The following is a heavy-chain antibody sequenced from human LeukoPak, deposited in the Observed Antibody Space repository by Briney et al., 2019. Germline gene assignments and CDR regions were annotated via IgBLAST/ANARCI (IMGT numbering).Heavy chain of an antibody. CDR2: IRSKAYGGTT. CDR1: GFTFGDYA. V-gene: IGHV3-49*04. CDR3: SSVAGTTSFDY. D-gene: IGHD6-19*01. J-gene: IGHJ4*02. Sequence: GGSLRLSCTASGFTFGDYAMSWVRQAPGKGLEWVGFIRSKAYGGTTEYAASVKGRFTISRDDSKSIAYLQMNSLKTEDTAVYYCSSVAGTTSFDYWGQGTLVTVSS.